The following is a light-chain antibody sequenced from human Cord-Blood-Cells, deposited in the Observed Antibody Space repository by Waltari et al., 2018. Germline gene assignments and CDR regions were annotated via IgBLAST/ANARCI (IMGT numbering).Light chain of an antibody. J-gene: IGLJ2*01. CDR1: SSDVGGYNY. Sequence: QSALTQPRSVSGSPGQSVTISCTGTSSDVGGYNYVSWYQQHPGKAPKLMIYDVSKRPSGVPDHFSGSKSGNTASLTISGLQAGDEADYYCCSYAGSYTVVFGGGTKLTVL. V-gene: IGLV2-11*01. CDR3: CSYAGSYTVV. CDR2: DVS.